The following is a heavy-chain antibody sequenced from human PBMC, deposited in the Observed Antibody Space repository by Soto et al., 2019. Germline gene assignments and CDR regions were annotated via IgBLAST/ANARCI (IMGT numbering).Heavy chain of an antibody. CDR2: ISGAGGST. V-gene: IGHV3-23*01. D-gene: IGHD3-22*01. Sequence: AGGSLRLSCAASGGTFSNYAMAWVRQAPGKGLEWVSAISGAGGSTYYADSVKGRFTISRDNSQNRLYLQMNGLRAEDTAVYYCARVQVMVITDFGYWGQGTLVTAPQ. CDR1: GGTFSNYA. J-gene: IGHJ4*02. CDR3: ARVQVMVITDFGY.